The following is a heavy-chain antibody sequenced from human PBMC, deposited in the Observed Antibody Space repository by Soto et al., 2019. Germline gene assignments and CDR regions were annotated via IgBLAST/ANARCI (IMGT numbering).Heavy chain of an antibody. CDR3: ARDATTVTGWFDP. Sequence: GGSLRLSCAASGFTFSSYSMNWVRQAPGKGLEWVSYISSSSSTIYYADSVKGRFTISRDNAKNSLHLQMNSLRAEDTAVYYCARDATTVTGWFDPWGQGTLVTVSS. CDR1: GFTFSSYS. CDR2: ISSSSSTI. J-gene: IGHJ5*02. V-gene: IGHV3-48*01. D-gene: IGHD4-4*01.